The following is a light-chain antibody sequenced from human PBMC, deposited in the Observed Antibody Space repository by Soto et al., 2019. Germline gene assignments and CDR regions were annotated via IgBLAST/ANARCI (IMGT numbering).Light chain of an antibody. J-gene: IGLJ2*01. V-gene: IGLV2-8*01. Sequence: QSALTQPPSASGSPGQSVTISCTGTSSDVGAYNYVSWYQQHPGKAPKLIIYEVSKRPSGVPDRFSGSKSGTTASLSVSGLQTEDEADYYCSSYAGSNNSVAFGGGTKLTVL. CDR3: SSYAGSNNSVA. CDR2: EVS. CDR1: SSDVGAYNY.